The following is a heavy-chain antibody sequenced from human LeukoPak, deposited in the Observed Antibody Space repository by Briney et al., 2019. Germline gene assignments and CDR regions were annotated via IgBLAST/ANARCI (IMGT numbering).Heavy chain of an antibody. D-gene: IGHD6-13*01. CDR3: ARIGAGSSRDY. J-gene: IGHJ4*02. CDR1: GFTFSNFA. Sequence: GGSLRLSCAASGFTFSNFAMTWVRQAPGKGLEWVSSIVGSSSTYYADSLKSRFTISRDNAKKLLYLQMDSLRVEDTAVYYCARIGAGSSRDYWGQGTLVTVSS. V-gene: IGHV3-69-1*01. CDR2: IVGSSST.